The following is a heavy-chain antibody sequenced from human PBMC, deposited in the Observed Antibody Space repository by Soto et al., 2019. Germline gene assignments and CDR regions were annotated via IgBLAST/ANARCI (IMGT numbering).Heavy chain of an antibody. CDR3: AKGLAYCGGDCYSHFDL. Sequence: VQLVESGGGVVQPGRSLRLSCAASGFTFSSYGIHWVRQAPGKGLEWVAVISYDGSNKYYADSVKGRFTISRDNSKNTLYLQMNSLRAEDTAVYYCAKGLAYCGGDCYSHFDLWGRGTLVTVSS. CDR1: GFTFSSYG. V-gene: IGHV3-30*18. CDR2: ISYDGSNK. J-gene: IGHJ2*01. D-gene: IGHD2-21*02.